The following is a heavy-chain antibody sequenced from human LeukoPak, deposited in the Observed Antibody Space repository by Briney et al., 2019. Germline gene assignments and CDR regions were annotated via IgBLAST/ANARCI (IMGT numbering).Heavy chain of an antibody. J-gene: IGHJ3*02. V-gene: IGHV1-18*01. Sequence: ASVKVSCKASGYTFTSYGISWVRQAPGQGLEWMGWISAYNGNTNYAQKLQGRVTMTTVTSTSTAYMELRSLRSDDTAVYYCARDLSYYDILTGFYNEAFDIWGQGTMVTVSS. CDR1: GYTFTSYG. CDR2: ISAYNGNT. D-gene: IGHD3-9*01. CDR3: ARDLSYYDILTGFYNEAFDI.